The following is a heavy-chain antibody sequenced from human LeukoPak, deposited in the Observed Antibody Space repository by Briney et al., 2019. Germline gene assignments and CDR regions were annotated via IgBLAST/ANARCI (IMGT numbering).Heavy chain of an antibody. CDR1: GFTFSSYG. D-gene: IGHD3-10*01. CDR2: IWYDGSNK. V-gene: IGHV3-33*01. Sequence: GSSLRLSCAASGFTFSSYGMHWVRQAPGRGLEWVAVIWYDGSNKYYADSVKGRFTISRDNSKNTLYLQMNSLRAEDTAVFYCARGGSGSYVYYFDYWGQGTLVTVSS. CDR3: ARGGSGSYVYYFDY. J-gene: IGHJ4*02.